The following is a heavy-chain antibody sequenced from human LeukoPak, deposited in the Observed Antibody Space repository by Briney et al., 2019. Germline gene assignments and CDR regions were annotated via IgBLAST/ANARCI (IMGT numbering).Heavy chain of an antibody. V-gene: IGHV4-59*01. CDR3: ARGSSGGTRYYYYMDV. Sequence: SETLSLTCTVSGGSISSYYWSWIRQPPGKGLEWIGYIYYSGSTNYNPSLKSRVTMSVDTSKNQFSLKLSSVTAADTAVYYCARGSSGGTRYYYYMDVWGKGTTVTVSS. J-gene: IGHJ6*03. CDR1: GGSISSYY. D-gene: IGHD6-19*01. CDR2: IYYSGST.